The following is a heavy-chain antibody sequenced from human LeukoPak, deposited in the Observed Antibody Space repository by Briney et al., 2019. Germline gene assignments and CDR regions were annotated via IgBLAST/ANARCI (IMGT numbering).Heavy chain of an antibody. V-gene: IGHV4-59*01. J-gene: IGHJ4*02. CDR3: ARGSSSSPFDY. D-gene: IGHD6-6*01. CDR1: GGSISNYY. Sequence: PSETLSLTCTVSGGSISNYYWSWIRQPPGKGLEWIGYIYYSGSTNYNPSLKSRVTISVDTSKNQFSLKLSSVTAADTAVYYCARGSSSSPFDYWGQGTLVTVSS. CDR2: IYYSGST.